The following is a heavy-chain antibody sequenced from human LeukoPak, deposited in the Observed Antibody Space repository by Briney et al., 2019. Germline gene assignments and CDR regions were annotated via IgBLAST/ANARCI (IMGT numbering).Heavy chain of an antibody. V-gene: IGHV3-74*01. Sequence: GGSLRLSCAASGFTFSSYWMHWVRQAPGKGLGWVSRIDGDGATTNYADSVKCRFTISRDNAKNTLYLEINCLSAEDTAVYYCYVHKYYSYMDVWGKGTTVTVSS. CDR1: GFTFSSYW. CDR3: YVHKYYSYMDV. CDR2: IDGDGATT. D-gene: IGHD3-16*01. J-gene: IGHJ6*03.